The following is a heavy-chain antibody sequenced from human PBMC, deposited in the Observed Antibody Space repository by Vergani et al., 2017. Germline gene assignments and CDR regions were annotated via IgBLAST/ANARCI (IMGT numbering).Heavy chain of an antibody. CDR3: AKDVVGDGYNFDY. V-gene: IGHV3-30*18. CDR2: ISYDGSNK. CDR1: GFTFSSYS. D-gene: IGHD5-24*01. Sequence: VQLVESGGGLVKPGGSLRLSCAASGFTFSSYSMNWVRQAPGKGLEGVAVISYDGSNKYYADSVKGRFTISRDNSKNTLYLQMNSLRAEDTAVYYCAKDVVGDGYNFDYWGQGTLVTVSS. J-gene: IGHJ4*02.